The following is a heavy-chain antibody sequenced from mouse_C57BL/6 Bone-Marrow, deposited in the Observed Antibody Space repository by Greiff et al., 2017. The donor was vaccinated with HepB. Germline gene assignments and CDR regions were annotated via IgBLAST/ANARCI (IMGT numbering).Heavy chain of an antibody. D-gene: IGHD4-1*01. CDR1: GFTFRSYG. V-gene: IGHV5-6*01. CDR2: ISSGGSYT. Sequence: EVQLQQSGGDLVKPGGSLKLSCAASGFTFRSYGMSWVRQTPDRRLEWVATISSGGSYTYYPDSVKGRFTISRDNAKNTLYLQMSSLKSEDTAMYYCARHGTGTFAYWGQGTLVTVSA. J-gene: IGHJ3*01. CDR3: ARHGTGTFAY.